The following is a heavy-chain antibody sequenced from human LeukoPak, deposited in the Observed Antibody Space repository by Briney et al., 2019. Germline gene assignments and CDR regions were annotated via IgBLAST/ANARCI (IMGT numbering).Heavy chain of an antibody. J-gene: IGHJ4*02. CDR2: IYYSGST. Sequence: SETLSLTCTVSGGSISSYYWSWIRQPPGKGLEWIGYIYYSGSTIYNPSLKSRVTISVDTSKNQFSLKLSSVTAADTAVYYCARKSLTYLDYWGQGTLVTVSS. V-gene: IGHV4-59*01. CDR3: ARKSLTYLDY. CDR1: GGSISSYY.